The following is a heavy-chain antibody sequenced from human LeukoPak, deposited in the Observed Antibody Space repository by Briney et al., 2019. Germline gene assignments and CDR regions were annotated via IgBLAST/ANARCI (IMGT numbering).Heavy chain of an antibody. J-gene: IGHJ6*02. CDR3: ARLRYYAMDA. CDR2: ISSSSRTI. Sequence: GGSLRLSCAASGFTFSTYDMNWVRQAPGKGLEWVSYISSSSRTISYADSVKGRFTISRDNAKNSLYLQMNSLRAEDTAVYYCARLRYYAMDAGGQGTTVTASS. V-gene: IGHV3-48*01. CDR1: GFTFSTYD.